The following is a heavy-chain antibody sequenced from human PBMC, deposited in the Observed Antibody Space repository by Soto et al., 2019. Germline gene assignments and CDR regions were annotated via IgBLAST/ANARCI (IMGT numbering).Heavy chain of an antibody. CDR3: GSTGRSSFQGYYYYYGMDV. V-gene: IGHV4-39*01. Sequence: SETLSLTCTVSGGSISSSSYYWGWIRQPPGKGLEWIGSIYYSGSTYYNPSLKSRVTISVDTSKNQFSLKLSSVTAADTAVYYCGSTGRSSFQGYYYYYGMDVWGKGTTVTVSS. CDR1: GGSISSSSYY. J-gene: IGHJ6*04. CDR2: IYYSGST. D-gene: IGHD6-6*01.